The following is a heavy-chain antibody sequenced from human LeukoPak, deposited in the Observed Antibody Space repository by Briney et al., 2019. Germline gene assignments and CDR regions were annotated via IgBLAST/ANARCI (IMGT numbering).Heavy chain of an antibody. CDR3: AKDLGYSSSYNITLLDY. D-gene: IGHD6-6*01. CDR1: GFTFSSYG. Sequence: GGSLRLSCAASGFTFSSYGMHWVRQAPGKGLEWVAFIRYDGSNKYYADSVKGRFTISRDNSKNTLYLQMNSLRAEATAVYYCAKDLGYSSSYNITLLDYWGQGTLVTVSS. V-gene: IGHV3-30*02. J-gene: IGHJ4*02. CDR2: IRYDGSNK.